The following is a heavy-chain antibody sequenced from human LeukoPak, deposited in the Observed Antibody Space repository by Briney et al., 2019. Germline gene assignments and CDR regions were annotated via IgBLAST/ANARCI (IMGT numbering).Heavy chain of an antibody. D-gene: IGHD6-6*01. Sequence: GASVKVSCKASGGTFSSYAISWVRQAPGQGLEWMGGIIPIFGTANYAQKFQGRVTITADKSTSTAYMELSSLRSEDTAVYYCAILRSSSYYYYYMDVWGKGTTVTISS. CDR1: GGTFSSYA. V-gene: IGHV1-69*06. CDR3: AILRSSSYYYYYMDV. CDR2: IIPIFGTA. J-gene: IGHJ6*03.